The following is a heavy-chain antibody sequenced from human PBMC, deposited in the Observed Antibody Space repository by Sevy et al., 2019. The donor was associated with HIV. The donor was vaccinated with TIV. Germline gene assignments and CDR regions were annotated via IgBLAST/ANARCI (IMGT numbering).Heavy chain of an antibody. D-gene: IGHD2-15*01. CDR1: GFTFSSYA. J-gene: IGHJ6*02. V-gene: IGHV3-30*04. CDR2: ISYDGSNR. CDR3: AREGGDIVYYYGMDV. Sequence: GGSLRLSCAASGFTFSSYAMHWVRQAPGKGLEWVAVISYDGSNRYYADSVKGRFTISRDNSKNTLYLQMNSLRAEDTDVYYCAREGGDIVYYYGMDVWGQGTTVTVSS.